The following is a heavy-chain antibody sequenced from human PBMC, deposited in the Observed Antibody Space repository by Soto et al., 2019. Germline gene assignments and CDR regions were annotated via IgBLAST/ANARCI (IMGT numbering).Heavy chain of an antibody. Sequence: EVQLVESGGGLVQPGGSLRLSCAASGFTFSSYWMSWVRQAPGKGLEWVANIKQDGSEKYYVDSVKGRFTISRDNAKNSLYLQMNSLRAEDTAVYYCARDITAYCGGDCYSGFDYWGQGTLVTVSS. V-gene: IGHV3-7*05. J-gene: IGHJ4*02. CDR3: ARDITAYCGGDCYSGFDY. D-gene: IGHD2-21*02. CDR2: IKQDGSEK. CDR1: GFTFSSYW.